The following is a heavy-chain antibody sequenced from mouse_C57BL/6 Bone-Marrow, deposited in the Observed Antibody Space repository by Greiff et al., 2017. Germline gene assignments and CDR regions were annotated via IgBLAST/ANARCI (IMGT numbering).Heavy chain of an antibody. Sequence: QVQLQQPGAELVKPGASVKLSCKASGYTFTSYWMHWVKQRPGQGLEWIGMIHPNSGSTNYNETFKSKATLTVDKYSSTAYMQLSSLTSEDSAVYFCARWPPLYYGSSHAMDYWGQGTTVTVSS. J-gene: IGHJ4*01. CDR3: ARWPPLYYGSSHAMDY. V-gene: IGHV1-64*01. D-gene: IGHD1-1*01. CDR1: GYTFTSYW. CDR2: IHPNSGST.